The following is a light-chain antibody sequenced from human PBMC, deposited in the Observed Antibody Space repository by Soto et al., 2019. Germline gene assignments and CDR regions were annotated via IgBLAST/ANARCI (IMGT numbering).Light chain of an antibody. Sequence: ELVLTQSPATLSLSPGERATLSCRASQSVSSSLAWYQQKPGQAPRLLIYGASRRATGVPDRFSGRGSGTDFTLTINSLEPEDFAVYYCQQRSAWPITFGQGTRLEIK. CDR1: QSVSSS. V-gene: IGKV3-11*01. J-gene: IGKJ5*01. CDR3: QQRSAWPIT. CDR2: GAS.